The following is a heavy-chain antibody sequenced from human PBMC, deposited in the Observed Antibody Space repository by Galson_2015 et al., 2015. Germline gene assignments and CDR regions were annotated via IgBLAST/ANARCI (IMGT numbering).Heavy chain of an antibody. J-gene: IGHJ5*02. CDR2: ISARGGNT. CDR3: AKGNYSSGRNWFDP. Sequence: SLRLSCAASGFTFTNCAMDWVRQAPGKGLEWVSSISARGGNTYYADSVKGRFTISRDNSKNTLYLQMNSLTAEDTAVYYCAKGNYSSGRNWFDPWGQGTLVTVSS. D-gene: IGHD3-22*01. CDR1: GFTFTNCA. V-gene: IGHV3-23*01.